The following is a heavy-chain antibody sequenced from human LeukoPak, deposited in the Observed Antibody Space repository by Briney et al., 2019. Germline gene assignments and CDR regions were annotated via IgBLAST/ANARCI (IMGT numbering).Heavy chain of an antibody. D-gene: IGHD2-15*01. CDR1: GGSISSSSYY. V-gene: IGHV4-39*01. Sequence: KPSETLSLTCTVSGGSISSSSYYWGWIRQPPGKGLEWIGSIYYSGSTYYNPSLKSRVTISVDTSKNQFSLKLSSVTAADTAVYYCARQAVVAANAGYWGQGTLVTVSS. CDR3: ARQAVVAANAGY. CDR2: IYYSGST. J-gene: IGHJ4*02.